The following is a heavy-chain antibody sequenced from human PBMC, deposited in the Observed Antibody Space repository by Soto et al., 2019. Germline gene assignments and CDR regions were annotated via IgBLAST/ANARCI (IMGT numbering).Heavy chain of an antibody. D-gene: IGHD2-15*01. CDR3: ARCASSCSLGF. V-gene: IGHV4-30-4*01. CDR2: IYYSGST. CDR1: GGSFSDYY. Sequence: SETLSLTCGVYGGSFSDYYWSLIRQPPGKGLEWIGYIYYSGSTYYNPSLMSRVTISVDTSKNQFSLKLSSVTAADTAVYYCARCASSCSLGFWGQGTLVTVSS. J-gene: IGHJ4*02.